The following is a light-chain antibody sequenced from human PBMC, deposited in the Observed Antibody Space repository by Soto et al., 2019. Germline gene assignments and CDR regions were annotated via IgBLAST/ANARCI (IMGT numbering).Light chain of an antibody. V-gene: IGKV3-20*01. CDR2: GAY. Sequence: EIVLTQSPGTLSLSPGERATLSCRASQNVDSNYLAWYQQKPGQAPRMIIFGAYGRANGIPDRFSGSGSGTDVTPTISSQEPEDSAEYYCQQYGSISWTFGQGTKVETK. CDR3: QQYGSISWT. CDR1: QNVDSNY. J-gene: IGKJ1*01.